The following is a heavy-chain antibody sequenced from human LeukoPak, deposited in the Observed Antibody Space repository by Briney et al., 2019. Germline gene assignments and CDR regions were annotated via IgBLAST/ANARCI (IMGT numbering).Heavy chain of an antibody. Sequence: SETLSLTCTVSGGSISSGDYYWSWSRQPPGKGLEWIGYIYYSGSTYYNPSLKSRVTISVDTSKNQFSLKLSSVTAADTAVYYCARAPDGLYDYWGQGTLVTVSS. D-gene: IGHD5-24*01. CDR2: IYYSGST. V-gene: IGHV4-30-4*08. CDR1: GGSISSGDYY. CDR3: ARAPDGLYDY. J-gene: IGHJ4*02.